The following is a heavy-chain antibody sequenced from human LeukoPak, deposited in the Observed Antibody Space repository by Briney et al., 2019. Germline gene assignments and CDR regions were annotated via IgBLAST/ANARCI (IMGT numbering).Heavy chain of an antibody. V-gene: IGHV4-59*01. CDR1: GDSISSYY. J-gene: IGHJ4*02. CDR2: ISHSGST. CDR3: ARSYGSGSYFDS. Sequence: SETLSLTCTVSGDSISSYYWSWIRQPPGKGLQWIGYISHSGSTKYNPSLKSRVTISIDTSKNQFSLKVRSVTAADTAVYYCARSYGSGSYFDSWGQGTLVTVSS. D-gene: IGHD3-10*01.